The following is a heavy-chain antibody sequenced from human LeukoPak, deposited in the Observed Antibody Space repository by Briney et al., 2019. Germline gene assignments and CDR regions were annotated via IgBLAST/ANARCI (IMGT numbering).Heavy chain of an antibody. D-gene: IGHD5-18*01. Sequence: PSETLSLTCTVSGGSISSSSYYWGWIRQPPGKGLEWIGSIYYSGSTYYNPSLKSRVTISVDTSKNQFSLKLSSVTAADTAVYYCARSGYLRRLFDYWGQGTLVTVSS. V-gene: IGHV4-39*01. CDR2: IYYSGST. CDR3: ARSGYLRRLFDY. J-gene: IGHJ4*02. CDR1: GGSISSSSYY.